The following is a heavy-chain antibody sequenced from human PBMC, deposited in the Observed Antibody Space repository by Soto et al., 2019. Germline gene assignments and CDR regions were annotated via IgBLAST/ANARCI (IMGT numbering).Heavy chain of an antibody. Sequence: PGESLKISCKSAGYSFSSYWIAWVRLMPGKGLVWMGSIYPDDSDTKYSPSFQGQVTISADKSISAAYPQWSSLKASDTAIYYYARNSLTDYYDYFDSMDVWGQGTTVTVSS. CDR3: ARNSLTDYYDYFDSMDV. CDR1: GYSFSSYW. J-gene: IGHJ6*02. D-gene: IGHD3-9*01. V-gene: IGHV5-51*01. CDR2: IYPDDSDT.